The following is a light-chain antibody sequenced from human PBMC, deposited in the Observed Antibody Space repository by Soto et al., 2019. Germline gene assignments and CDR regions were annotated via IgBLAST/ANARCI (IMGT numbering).Light chain of an antibody. J-gene: IGKJ5*01. CDR2: YIS. CDR1: QSAGNF. CDR3: QQYNNWRSIT. V-gene: IGKV3D-15*01. Sequence: EIGITQSPATRCVSPGETASLSCSASQSAGNFLAWYTQKPGQAPRLLIYYISTRANGIPGRFSGSGSGTELTLTINSLPSEDFAVYACQQYNNWRSITFGQGTRLEI.